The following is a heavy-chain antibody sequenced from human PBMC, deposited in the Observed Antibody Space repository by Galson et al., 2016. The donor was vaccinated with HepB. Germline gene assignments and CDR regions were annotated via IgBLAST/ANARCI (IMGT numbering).Heavy chain of an antibody. J-gene: IGHJ5*01. CDR1: GDTFSTYT. Sequence: SVKVSCKASGDTFSTYTINWVRQAPGQGLEWMGRIIPIFGTTNYAQKFQDRVTITADKSTSTAYMELSSLRSEDTAVYYCAREGEGDCNGNSCYNWFDSWGPGTLVTVSS. V-gene: IGHV1-69*08. CDR2: IIPIFGTT. D-gene: IGHD2-2*01. CDR3: AREGEGDCNGNSCYNWFDS.